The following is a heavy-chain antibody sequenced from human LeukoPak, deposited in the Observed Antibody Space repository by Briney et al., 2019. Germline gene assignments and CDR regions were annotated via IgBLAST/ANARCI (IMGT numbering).Heavy chain of an antibody. CDR1: GFTFSSYA. CDR3: ARDGYSSVLGAFDI. D-gene: IGHD6-25*01. J-gene: IGHJ3*02. CDR2: ISGSGGST. V-gene: IGHV3-23*01. Sequence: PGGSLRLSCAASGFTFSSYAMSWVRQAPGKGLEWVSAISGSGGSTYYADSVKGRFTISRDNAKNSLYLQMNSLRAEDTAVYYCARDGYSSVLGAFDIWGQGTMVTVSS.